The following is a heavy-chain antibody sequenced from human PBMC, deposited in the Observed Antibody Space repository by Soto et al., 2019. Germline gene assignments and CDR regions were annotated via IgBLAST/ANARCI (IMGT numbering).Heavy chain of an antibody. CDR3: XXXXGIWYFDL. V-gene: IGHV3-7*01. CDR2: IKQDGSER. Sequence: EVQLVESGGGLVQPGGSLRLSCAASGFTFSRHWMTWVRQAPGKGLEWVVNIKQDGSERYFVDSVKGRFTISRDNAKXXXXXXXXXXXXXXXXXXXXXXXXGIWYFDLWGRGTLVTVS. J-gene: IGHJ2*01. CDR1: GFTFSRHW.